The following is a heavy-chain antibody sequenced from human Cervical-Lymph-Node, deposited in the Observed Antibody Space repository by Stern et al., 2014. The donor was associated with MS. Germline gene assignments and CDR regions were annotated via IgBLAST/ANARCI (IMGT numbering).Heavy chain of an antibody. D-gene: IGHD3-3*01. J-gene: IGHJ4*02. V-gene: IGHV4-31*01. CDR1: GGSISSGGYY. Sequence: QLQLQESGPGLVKPSQTLSLTCTVSGGSISSGGYYWSWIRQHPGKGLEWIGYIYYSGSTYHHPSLQSPVSISVHTSKDQFYLELSSVTAADTAVYYCARVAYDFWSGYYPFDYWGQGTLVTVSS. CDR2: IYYSGST. CDR3: ARVAYDFWSGYYPFDY.